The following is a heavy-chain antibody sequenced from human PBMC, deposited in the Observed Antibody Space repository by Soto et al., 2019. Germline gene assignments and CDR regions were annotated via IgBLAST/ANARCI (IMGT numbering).Heavy chain of an antibody. CDR3: AREESGYSYGYYYYYGMDV. D-gene: IGHD5-18*01. CDR2: ISAYNGST. J-gene: IGHJ6*02. Sequence: ASVKVSCKASGYTFTSYGISWVGQAPGQGLEWMGWISAYNGSTNYAQKLQGRVTMTTDTSTSTAYMELRSLRSDDTAVYYCAREESGYSYGYYYYYGMDVWGQGTTVTVSS. V-gene: IGHV1-18*01. CDR1: GYTFTSYG.